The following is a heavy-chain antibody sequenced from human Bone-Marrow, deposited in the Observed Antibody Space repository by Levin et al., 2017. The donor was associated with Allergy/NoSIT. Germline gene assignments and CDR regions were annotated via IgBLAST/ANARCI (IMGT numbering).Heavy chain of an antibody. D-gene: IGHD2-15*01. V-gene: IGHV3-53*01. J-gene: IGHJ4*02. Sequence: HPGGSLRLSCAASGFTVSSNYMSWVRQAPGKGLEWVSVIYSGGSTYYADSVKGRFTISRDNSKNTLYLQMNSLRAEDTAVYYCARSCSGGTCYSPNYFDYWGQGTLVTVSS. CDR1: GFTVSSNY. CDR2: IYSGGST. CDR3: ARSCSGGTCYSPNYFDY.